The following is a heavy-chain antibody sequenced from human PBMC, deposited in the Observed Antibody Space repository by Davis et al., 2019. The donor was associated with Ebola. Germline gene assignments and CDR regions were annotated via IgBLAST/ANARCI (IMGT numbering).Heavy chain of an antibody. CDR3: ARTRRYNWIQVDY. CDR1: GYTFTSYD. D-gene: IGHD1-20*01. CDR2: MNPNSGNT. Sequence: AASVKVSCKASGYTFTSYDTNWVRQATGQGLEWMGWMNPNSGNTGYAQKFQGRVNMTRNTSISTAYMELSSLRSEDTAVYYCARTRRYNWIQVDYWGQGTLVTVSS. V-gene: IGHV1-8*01. J-gene: IGHJ4*02.